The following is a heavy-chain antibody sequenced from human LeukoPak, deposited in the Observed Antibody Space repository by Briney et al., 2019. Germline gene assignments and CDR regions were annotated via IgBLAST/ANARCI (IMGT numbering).Heavy chain of an antibody. CDR1: GGTFNNSA. V-gene: IGHV1-69*05. CDR3: ARDVHGDYGSGWFDP. CDR2: ITPLFGTA. J-gene: IGHJ5*02. D-gene: IGHD4-17*01. Sequence: ASVKVSCKTSGGTFNNSAISWVRQAPGQGLEWLGGITPLFGTAGYAQKFQGRVTITKDESTRTVYLELTSLTSDDTAVYYCARDVHGDYGSGWFDPWGQGTLVSVSS.